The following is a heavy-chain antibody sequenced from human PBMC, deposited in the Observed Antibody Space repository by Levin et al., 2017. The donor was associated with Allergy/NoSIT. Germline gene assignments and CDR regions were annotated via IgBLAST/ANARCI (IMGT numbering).Heavy chain of an antibody. D-gene: IGHD1-26*01. CDR3: TADCSFWELGTYYYGMDV. J-gene: IGHJ6*02. CDR1: GFTFSNAW. V-gene: IGHV3-15*01. CDR2: IKSKTDGGTT. Sequence: GGSLRLSCAASGFTFSNAWMSWVRQAPGKGLEWVGRIKSKTDGGTTDYAAPVKGRFTISRDDSKNTLYLQMNSLKTEDTAVYYCTADCSFWELGTYYYGMDVWGQGTTVTVSS.